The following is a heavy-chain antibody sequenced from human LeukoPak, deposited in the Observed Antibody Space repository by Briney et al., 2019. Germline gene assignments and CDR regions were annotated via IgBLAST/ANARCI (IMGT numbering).Heavy chain of an antibody. J-gene: IGHJ5*02. CDR2: IYHSGST. V-gene: IGHV4-4*02. CDR3: ARVVQVGYNFEAIGWFDP. Sequence: PSGTLSLTCAVSGGSIISGNWWSWVRQPPGKGLEWIGEIYHSGSTNYNPSLKSRVTISVDKSKNQFSLKLSSVTAADTAVYYCARVVQVGYNFEAIGWFDPWGQGTLVTVSS. D-gene: IGHD5-24*01. CDR1: GGSIISGNW.